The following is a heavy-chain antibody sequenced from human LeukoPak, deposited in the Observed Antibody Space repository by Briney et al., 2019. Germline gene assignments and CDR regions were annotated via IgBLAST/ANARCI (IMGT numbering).Heavy chain of an antibody. V-gene: IGHV3-21*01. Sequence: PGGSLRLSCAASGFTFSNYAMHWVRQAPGKGLEWVSSISSSSSYMYYADSMRGRFTISRDSAQNSLYLQMNGLKAEDTAVYYCVRDSGLLPIVTYYFDSWGQGTLVTVSS. CDR3: VRDSGLLPIVTYYFDS. CDR1: GFTFSNYA. CDR2: ISSSSSYM. J-gene: IGHJ4*02. D-gene: IGHD3-22*01.